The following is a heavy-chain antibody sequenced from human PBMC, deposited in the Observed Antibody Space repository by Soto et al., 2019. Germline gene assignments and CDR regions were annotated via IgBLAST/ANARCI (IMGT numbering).Heavy chain of an antibody. D-gene: IGHD2-15*01. CDR2: IYYSGST. CDR3: ARHHFYCTGGSCYLQAYHYYGLDV. Sequence: SETLSLTCTVSGGSISSNYWSWIRQPPGKGLEWIGNIYYSGSTNYNPSLKSRVTISVDTSKNQFSLKLSSVTAADTAVYYCARHHFYCTGGSCYLQAYHYYGLDVWGQGSSVTVSS. J-gene: IGHJ6*02. V-gene: IGHV4-59*01. CDR1: GGSISSNY.